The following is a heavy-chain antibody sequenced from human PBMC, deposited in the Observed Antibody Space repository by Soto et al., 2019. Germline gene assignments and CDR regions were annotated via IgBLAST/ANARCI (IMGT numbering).Heavy chain of an antibody. D-gene: IGHD3-3*01. CDR2: IYPGDSDT. Sequence: PGESLKISCKGSGYSFTSYWIGWVRQMPGKGLEWMGIIYPGDSDTRYSPSFQGQVTISADKSISTAYLQWSSLKASDTAMYYCARRYAFWSGNYYYGMDFCGPLPMVPASS. CDR1: GYSFTSYW. V-gene: IGHV5-51*01. CDR3: ARRYAFWSGNYYYGMDF. J-gene: IGHJ6*02.